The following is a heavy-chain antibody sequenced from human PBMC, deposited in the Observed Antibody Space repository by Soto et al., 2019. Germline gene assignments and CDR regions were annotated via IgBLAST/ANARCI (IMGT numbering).Heavy chain of an antibody. CDR3: AKVPQQWLVPYYYYGMDV. D-gene: IGHD6-19*01. CDR2: ISYDGSNK. Sequence: PRGSLRLSCAASGFTFSSYGMHWVRQAPGKGLEWVAVISYDGSNKYYADSVKGRFTISRDNSKNTLYLQMNSLRAEDTAVYYCAKVPQQWLVPYYYYGMDVWGQGTTVTVSS. CDR1: GFTFSSYG. V-gene: IGHV3-30*18. J-gene: IGHJ6*02.